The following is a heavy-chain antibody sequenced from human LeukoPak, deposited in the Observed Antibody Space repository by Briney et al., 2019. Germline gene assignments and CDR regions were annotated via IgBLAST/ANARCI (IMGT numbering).Heavy chain of an antibody. CDR2: ISGSGGST. Sequence: GGSLRLSCVDSGFTLSCYTMSWVRQAPGKGLEWVSAISGSGGSTYYADSVKGRFTISRDNSKNTLYLQMKSLRAEDTAVYYCTRGDDCRGASCYYDAFYLWRQGSVVSVSS. J-gene: IGHJ3*01. CDR3: TRGDDCRGASCYYDAFYL. D-gene: IGHD2-15*01. CDR1: GFTLSCYT. V-gene: IGHV3-23*01.